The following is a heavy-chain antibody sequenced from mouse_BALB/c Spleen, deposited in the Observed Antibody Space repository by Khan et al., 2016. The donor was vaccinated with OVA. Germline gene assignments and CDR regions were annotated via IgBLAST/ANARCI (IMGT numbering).Heavy chain of an antibody. J-gene: IGHJ3*01. D-gene: IGHD2-2*01. CDR3: TRHGYVAWFTY. CDR2: IDPFSGGT. Sequence: EVQLQQSGPELMKPGTSVKISCKASGYSFTTYYIHWVIQTHGKSLEWIGYIDPFSGGTTYNQKFKGKATLTVDKSSSNTYIQLSHLTSEDSAVYYCTRHGYVAWFTYWGQGTLVTVSA. CDR1: GYSFTTYY. V-gene: IGHV1S135*01.